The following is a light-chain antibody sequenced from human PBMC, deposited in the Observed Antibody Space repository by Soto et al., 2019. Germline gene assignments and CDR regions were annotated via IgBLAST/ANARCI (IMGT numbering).Light chain of an antibody. CDR3: ASWDDRRTVV. CDR1: SSNIGTGY. Sequence: QSVLTQPHSASGTPGQTVTISCSGSSSNIGTGYVYWYQQRPGSAPKFLIYRNSLRPSGVPDRFSGSKSGTSASLAIGGLRSEDEADYYCASWDDRRTVVFGGGTKLTVL. V-gene: IGLV1-47*01. CDR2: RNS. J-gene: IGLJ2*01.